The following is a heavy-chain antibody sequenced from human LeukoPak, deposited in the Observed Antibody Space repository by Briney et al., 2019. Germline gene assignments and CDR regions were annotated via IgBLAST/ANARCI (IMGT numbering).Heavy chain of an antibody. CDR1: GYSISTGYY. Sequence: PSETLSLTCTVSGYSISTGYYWGWIRQPPGKGLEWIGSMYHSGITYYNSSLKSRVTISVDTSKNQFSLKLTSVTAADTAVYYCARLQFASNWFDPWGQGTLVTVSS. CDR2: MYHSGIT. V-gene: IGHV4-38-2*02. CDR3: ARLQFASNWFDP. D-gene: IGHD4-11*01. J-gene: IGHJ5*02.